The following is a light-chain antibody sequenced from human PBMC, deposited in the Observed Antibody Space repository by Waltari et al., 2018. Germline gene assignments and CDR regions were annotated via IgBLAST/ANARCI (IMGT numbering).Light chain of an antibody. CDR3: SSYTSSSTFVV. Sequence: QSALTQPASVSGSPGQSITISCTGTSSDVGGYNYVSWYQQHPGQAPKLMIYDVTKRPSGVVNRSSGSKSGNTASLTISGLQAEDEADYYCSSYTSSSTFVVFGGGTKLTVL. CDR1: SSDVGGYNY. CDR2: DVT. J-gene: IGLJ2*01. V-gene: IGLV2-14*01.